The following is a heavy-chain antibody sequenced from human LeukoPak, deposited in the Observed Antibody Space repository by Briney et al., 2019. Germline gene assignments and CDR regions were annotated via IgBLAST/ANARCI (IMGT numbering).Heavy chain of an antibody. CDR3: ARDYYYDSSGYYYRHAFDI. V-gene: IGHV3-53*01. Sequence: PGGPLRLSCAASGFTVSSNYMSWVRQAPGKGLEWVSVIYSGGSTYYADSVKGRFTISRDNSKNTLYLQMNSLRAEDTAVYYCARDYYYDSSGYYYRHAFDIWGQGTMVTVSS. J-gene: IGHJ3*02. CDR1: GFTVSSNY. CDR2: IYSGGST. D-gene: IGHD3-22*01.